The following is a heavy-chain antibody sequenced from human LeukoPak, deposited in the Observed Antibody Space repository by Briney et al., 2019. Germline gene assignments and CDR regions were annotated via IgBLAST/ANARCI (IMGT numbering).Heavy chain of an antibody. CDR3: AKAPETGSSSWYDY. D-gene: IGHD6-13*01. J-gene: IGHJ4*02. Sequence: GGSLRLSCAASGFTFSSYAMSWVRQAPGKGLEWVSAISGSGGSTYYADSVKGRFTISRDNSKDTLYLQMNSLRAEDTAVYYCAKAPETGSSSWYDYWGQGTLVTVSS. CDR1: GFTFSSYA. V-gene: IGHV3-23*01. CDR2: ISGSGGST.